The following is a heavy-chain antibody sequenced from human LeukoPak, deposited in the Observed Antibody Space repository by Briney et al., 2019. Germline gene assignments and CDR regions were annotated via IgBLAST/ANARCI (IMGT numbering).Heavy chain of an antibody. Sequence: GGSLRLSCAASGFTFSSYAMHWVRQAPGKGLEWVAVISYDGSNKYYADSVKGRFTISRDNSKNTLYPQMNSLRAEDTAVYYCARGRRSYYFDYWGQGTLVTVSS. J-gene: IGHJ4*02. CDR1: GFTFSSYA. D-gene: IGHD1-26*01. CDR2: ISYDGSNK. CDR3: ARGRRSYYFDY. V-gene: IGHV3-30*04.